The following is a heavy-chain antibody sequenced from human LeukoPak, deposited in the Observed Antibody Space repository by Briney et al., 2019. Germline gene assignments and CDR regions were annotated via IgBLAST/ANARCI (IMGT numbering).Heavy chain of an antibody. CDR2: ISSGRSYI. D-gene: IGHD3-10*01. J-gene: IGHJ4*02. CDR1: GFTFSSYS. CDR3: ARDSHVSGKSYSEGIDF. Sequence: GESLRLSCGASGFTFSSYSMTWVRQAREKGLEWVSSISSGRSYIYYADSVQGRLTISRDNVKNSLYLQMNSLGAEDTAVYYCARDSHVSGKSYSEGIDFWGQGTLVTVSS. V-gene: IGHV3-21*01.